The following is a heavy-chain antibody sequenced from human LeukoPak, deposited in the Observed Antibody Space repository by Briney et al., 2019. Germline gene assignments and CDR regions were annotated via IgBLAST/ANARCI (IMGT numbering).Heavy chain of an antibody. CDR3: ARLFKVVPAPIHT. CDR1: GFTVSSNY. CDR2: IYSGGST. V-gene: IGHV3-53*01. Sequence: PSRGSLRLSCAASGFTVSSNYMSWVRQAPGKGLEWVSVIYSGGSTYYADSVKGRFTISRDNSKNTLYLQMNSLRAEDTAVYYCARLFKVVPAPIHTWGQGTLVTVSS. D-gene: IGHD2-2*01. J-gene: IGHJ5*02.